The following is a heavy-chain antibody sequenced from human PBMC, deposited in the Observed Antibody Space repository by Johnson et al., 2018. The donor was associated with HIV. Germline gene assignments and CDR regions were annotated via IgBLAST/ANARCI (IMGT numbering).Heavy chain of an antibody. J-gene: IGHJ3*01. D-gene: IGHD3-16*01. CDR2: ISYDGSNK. CDR1: GFTFSSYA. Sequence: QVQLVESGGGVVQPGRSLRLSCAASGFTFSSYAMHWVRQAPGKGLEWVAVISYDGSNKYYADSVKGRFTISRDNSKNTLYLQMNSLRAEDTAVYYCARDRQRGGGDADVFDFWGPGTMVTVSS. CDR3: ARDRQRGGGDADVFDF. V-gene: IGHV3-30-3*01.